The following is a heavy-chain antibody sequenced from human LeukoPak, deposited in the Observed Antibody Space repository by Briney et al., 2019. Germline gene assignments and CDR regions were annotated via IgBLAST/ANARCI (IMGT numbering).Heavy chain of an antibody. CDR3: AKGSIASSYTGLNY. D-gene: IGHD2-2*02. J-gene: IGHJ4*02. V-gene: IGHV3-23*01. CDR1: GFTFSSYA. Sequence: PGGSLRLSCAASGFTFSSYAMSWVRQAPGKGLEWVSAISGSGGSTYYADSVKGRFTISRDDSKNTLSLQMNSLRAEDTAIYYCAKGSIASSYTGLNYWGQGTLVTVSS. CDR2: ISGSGGST.